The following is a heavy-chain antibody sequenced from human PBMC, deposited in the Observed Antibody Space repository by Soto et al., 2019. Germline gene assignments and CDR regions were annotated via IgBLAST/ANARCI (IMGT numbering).Heavy chain of an antibody. CDR2: IYYSGST. Sequence: SQTLSLTCTVSGGSISSSSYYWGWIRQPPGKGLEWIGSIYYSGSTYYNPSLKSRVTISVDTSKNQFSLKLSSVTAADTAVYYCARHPYSSGWYGRDYWGQGTLVTVSS. V-gene: IGHV4-39*01. D-gene: IGHD6-19*01. J-gene: IGHJ4*02. CDR3: ARHPYSSGWYGRDY. CDR1: GGSISSSSYY.